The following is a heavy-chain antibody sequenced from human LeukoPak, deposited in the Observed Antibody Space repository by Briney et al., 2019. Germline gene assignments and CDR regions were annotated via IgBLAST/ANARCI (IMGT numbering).Heavy chain of an antibody. CDR2: IIPIFGTA. D-gene: IGHD3-22*01. V-gene: IGHV1-69*01. CDR1: GGTFSSYA. Sequence: SVKVSCKASGGTFSSYAISWVRQAPGQGLEWMGGIIPIFGTANYAQKFQGRVTITADESTSTAYMEPSSLRSEDTAVYYCELGDSSGYYRDYWGQGTLITVSS. J-gene: IGHJ4*02. CDR3: ELGDSSGYYRDY.